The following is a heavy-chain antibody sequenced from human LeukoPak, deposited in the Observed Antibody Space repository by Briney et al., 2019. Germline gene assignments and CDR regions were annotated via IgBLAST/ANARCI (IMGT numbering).Heavy chain of an antibody. D-gene: IGHD3-3*01. J-gene: IGHJ6*03. CDR3: ARGRRYYDFWSGYYDVVYYYYYMDV. CDR2: ISSNGGST. V-gene: IGHV3-64*01. Sequence: GGSLRLSCAASGFTFSSYAMHWVRQAPGKGLEYVSAISSNGGSTYYANSVKGRFTISRDNSKNTLYLQMGSLRAEDMAVYYCARGRRYYDFWSGYYDVVYYYYYMDVWGKGTTVTVSS. CDR1: GFTFSSYA.